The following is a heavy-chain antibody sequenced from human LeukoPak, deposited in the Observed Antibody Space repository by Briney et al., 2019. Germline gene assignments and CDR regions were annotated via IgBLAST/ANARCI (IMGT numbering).Heavy chain of an antibody. V-gene: IGHV1-8*01. J-gene: IGHJ4*02. CDR1: GYTFTCYD. D-gene: IGHD3-9*01. CDR3: ARGWFTPYYFDY. Sequence: ASVKVSCKASGYTFTCYDINWVRQATGQGLGWMGWMNPNSGNTGYAQKFQGRVTMTWNTSISTAYMELSSLRSEDTAVYYCARGWFTPYYFDYWGQGTLVTVSS. CDR2: MNPNSGNT.